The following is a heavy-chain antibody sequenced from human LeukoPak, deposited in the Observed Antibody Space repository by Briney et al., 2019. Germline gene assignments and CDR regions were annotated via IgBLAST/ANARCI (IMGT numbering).Heavy chain of an antibody. CDR1: AYTFIGYY. Sequence: GASVKVSCKASAYTFIGYYMHWVRQAPGQGLEGMGRINPSTGGTNSAQKFQGRVTMTRDTSISTAYMELSRLTSDDTAIYYCARGQPYGDYNYFDPWGQGTLVTVSS. CDR2: INPSTGGT. CDR3: ARGQPYGDYNYFDP. V-gene: IGHV1-2*06. D-gene: IGHD4-17*01. J-gene: IGHJ5*02.